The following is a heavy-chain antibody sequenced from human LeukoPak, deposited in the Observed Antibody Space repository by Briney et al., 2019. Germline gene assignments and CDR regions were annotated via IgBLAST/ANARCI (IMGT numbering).Heavy chain of an antibody. D-gene: IGHD3-3*01. V-gene: IGHV4-4*07. CDR1: GGSISSYY. J-gene: IGHJ4*02. CDR3: ARHNTIFGVLVPLDY. CDR2: IYTSGST. Sequence: SETLSLTCTVSGGSISSYYWSWIRQPAGKGLEWIGRIYTSGSTNCNPSLKSRVTISIDKSKNHFSLNLSSVTAADSAVYYCARHNTIFGVLVPLDYWGQGTLVTVSS.